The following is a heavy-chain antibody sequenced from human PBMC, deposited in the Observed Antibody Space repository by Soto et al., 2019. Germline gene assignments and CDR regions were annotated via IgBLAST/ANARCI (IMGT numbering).Heavy chain of an antibody. CDR1: GFTFSRYA. D-gene: IGHD2-2*01. CDR2: ISASGGNK. CDR3: VGADVTYCSTPGCPGGT. Sequence: EVQLLESGGGSVQPGGSLRLSCAASGFTFSRYAMNWVRQAPGKGLEWVSGISASGGNKYQADSVNGRFSIYRDNSRDTLHLQMNSLRAEDTAVYYCVGADVTYCSTPGCPGGTWGQGTLGTVSS. J-gene: IGHJ1*01. V-gene: IGHV3-23*01.